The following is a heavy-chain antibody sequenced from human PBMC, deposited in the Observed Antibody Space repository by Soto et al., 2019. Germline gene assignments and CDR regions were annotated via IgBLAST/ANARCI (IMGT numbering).Heavy chain of an antibody. CDR3: AIHIFSQLLVIDV. D-gene: IGHD1-1*01. CDR1: GHTLAELS. J-gene: IGHJ6*02. Sequence: GASVKVSCKVSGHTLAELSMHWVRQAPGKGLEWMGGLDPVDGETVYAQKFRGRVTMTEDTSTDTAFMEPRSLRADDAAVYYCAIHIFSQLLVIDVWGQGTTVTVSS. CDR2: LDPVDGET. V-gene: IGHV1-24*01.